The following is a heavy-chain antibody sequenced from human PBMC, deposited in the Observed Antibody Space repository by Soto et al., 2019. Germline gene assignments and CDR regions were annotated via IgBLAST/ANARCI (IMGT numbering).Heavy chain of an antibody. D-gene: IGHD3-3*01. CDR1: GYTFPSYY. J-gene: IGHJ6*02. Sequence: ASVKVSCKASGYTFPSYYMRWVRQAPGQGLEWMGIINPSGGSTSYAQKFQGRVTMTRDTSTSTVYMELSSLRSEDTAVYYCARDITSFGVVITQYQNYYYGMDVWGQGTTVTVSS. CDR2: INPSGGST. V-gene: IGHV1-46*01. CDR3: ARDITSFGVVITQYQNYYYGMDV.